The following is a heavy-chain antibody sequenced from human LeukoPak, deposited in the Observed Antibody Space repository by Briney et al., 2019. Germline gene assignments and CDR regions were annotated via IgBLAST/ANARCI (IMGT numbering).Heavy chain of an antibody. Sequence: GGSLRLSCAASGFTFSSYAMSWVRQAPGKGLEGVSAISGSGGSTYYADSVKGRFTISRDNSKNTLYLQMNSLRAEDTAVYYCAKGTDFGVVTTFDYWGQGTLVTVSS. V-gene: IGHV3-23*01. CDR1: GFTFSSYA. CDR2: ISGSGGST. CDR3: AKGTDFGVVTTFDY. J-gene: IGHJ4*02. D-gene: IGHD3-3*01.